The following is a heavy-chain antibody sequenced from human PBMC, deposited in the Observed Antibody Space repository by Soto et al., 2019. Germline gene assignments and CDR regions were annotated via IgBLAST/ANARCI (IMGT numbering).Heavy chain of an antibody. CDR1: GYTFTSYG. CDR3: ARTVVVAATAWMDV. CDR2: IIPIFGTA. J-gene: IGHJ6*02. Sequence: QVQLVQSGAEVKKPGASVKVSCKASGYTFTSYGISWVRQAPGQGLEWMGGIIPIFGTANYAQKFQGRVTITADESTSTAYMELSSLRSEDTAVYYCARTVVVAATAWMDVWGQGTTVTVSS. D-gene: IGHD2-15*01. V-gene: IGHV1-69*13.